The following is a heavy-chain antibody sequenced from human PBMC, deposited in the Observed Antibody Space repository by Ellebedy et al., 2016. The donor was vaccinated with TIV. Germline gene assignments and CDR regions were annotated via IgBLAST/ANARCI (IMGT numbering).Heavy chain of an antibody. Sequence: GSLRLSXTVSGGSISSYYWSWIRQPPGKGLEWIGYIYYSGSTNYNPSLKSRVTISVDTSKNQFSLKLSSVTAADTAVYYCARDRDYYDGIDYYYYGMDVWGQGTTVTVSS. V-gene: IGHV4-59*01. CDR3: ARDRDYYDGIDYYYYGMDV. CDR2: IYYSGST. CDR1: GGSISSYY. J-gene: IGHJ6*02. D-gene: IGHD3-22*01.